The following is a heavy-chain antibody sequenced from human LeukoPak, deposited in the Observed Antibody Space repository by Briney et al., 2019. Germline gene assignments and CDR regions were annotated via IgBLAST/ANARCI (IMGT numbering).Heavy chain of an antibody. CDR1: GFSVSSNY. V-gene: IGHV3-53*01. Sequence: GGSLRLSCAASGFSVSSNYMNRVRQAPGKGLEWVSVICSGGSTDYADSVKGRFTISRDNSKNTLYLQMNSLRAEDTAVYYCARGQGSRYCTNGVCYWFDPWGQGTLVTVSS. CDR3: ARGQGSRYCTNGVCYWFDP. J-gene: IGHJ5*02. CDR2: ICSGGST. D-gene: IGHD2-8*01.